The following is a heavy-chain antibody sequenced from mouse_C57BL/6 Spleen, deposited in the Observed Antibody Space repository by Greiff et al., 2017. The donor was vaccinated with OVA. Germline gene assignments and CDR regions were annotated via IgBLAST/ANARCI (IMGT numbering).Heavy chain of an antibody. CDR3: ARSTVVEKGFDY. Sequence: LVESGAELVRPGASVKLSCKASGYTFTDYYINWVKQRPGQGLEWIARIYPGSGNTYYNEKFKGKATLTAEKSSSTAYMQLSSLTSEDSAVYFCARSTVVEKGFDYWGQGTTLTVSS. CDR1: GYTFTDYY. V-gene: IGHV1-76*01. D-gene: IGHD1-1*01. J-gene: IGHJ2*01. CDR2: IYPGSGNT.